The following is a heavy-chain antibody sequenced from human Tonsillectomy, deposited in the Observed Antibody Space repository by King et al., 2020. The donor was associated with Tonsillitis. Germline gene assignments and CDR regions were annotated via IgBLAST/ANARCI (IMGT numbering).Heavy chain of an antibody. V-gene: IGHV4-39*07. CDR2: IDYTGTT. CDR3: ARHPVWWSDRRSVWFDP. D-gene: IGHD2-21*01. J-gene: IGHJ5*02. CDR1: GDYIRNGNYY. Sequence: QLQESGPGLVKPSETLSLTCDVSGDYIRNGNYYWGWVRQPPGQELEWIGSIDYTGTTYYNPSLKSRVTVSVDTSKNRFSLNVKSVTAADTALYYCARHPVWWSDRRSVWFDPWGQGTLVTVSS.